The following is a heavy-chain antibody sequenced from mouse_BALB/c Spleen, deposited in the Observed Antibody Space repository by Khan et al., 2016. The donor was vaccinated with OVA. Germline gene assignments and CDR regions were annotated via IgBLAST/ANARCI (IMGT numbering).Heavy chain of an antibody. CDR3: ARTFTTATSYFDV. V-gene: IGHV9-1*02. Sequence: QIQLVQSGPELKKPGETVKISCKASGYTFTNYGMNWVKQAPGKGLKWMGWINTYTGEPTYADDFKGRFAFSLETSASTAYLQINHLKNEDMATYFCARTFTTATSYFDVWGAGTTVTVSS. CDR1: GYTFTNYG. CDR2: INTYTGEP. J-gene: IGHJ1*01. D-gene: IGHD1-2*01.